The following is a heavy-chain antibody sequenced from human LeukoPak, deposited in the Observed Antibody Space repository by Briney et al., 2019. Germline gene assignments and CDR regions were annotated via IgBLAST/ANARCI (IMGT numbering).Heavy chain of an antibody. CDR2: ISWNSGSI. CDR1: GFTFDDYA. CDR3: AKSGSSGRLVYWFDP. V-gene: IGHV3-9*01. D-gene: IGHD3-10*01. Sequence: AGRSLRLSCAASGFTFDDYAMPWVRQAPGKGLEWVSGISWNSGSIGYADSVKGRFTISRDNAKNSLYLQMNSLRAEDTALYYCAKSGSSGRLVYWFDPWGQGTLVTVSS. J-gene: IGHJ5*02.